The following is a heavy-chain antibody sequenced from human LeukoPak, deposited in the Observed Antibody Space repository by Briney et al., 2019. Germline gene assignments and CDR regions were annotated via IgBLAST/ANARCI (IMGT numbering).Heavy chain of an antibody. Sequence: GSLRLSCAASGFTVSSNYMSWVRQAPGKGLEWIGSIYDSGSTYHNPSLESRVTISVDTSKNQFSLKLNSVTAADTAVYYCARHYGPWGQGTLVTVSS. CDR2: IYDSGST. CDR3: ARHYGP. D-gene: IGHD3-10*01. CDR1: GFTVSSNY. J-gene: IGHJ5*02. V-gene: IGHV4-39*01.